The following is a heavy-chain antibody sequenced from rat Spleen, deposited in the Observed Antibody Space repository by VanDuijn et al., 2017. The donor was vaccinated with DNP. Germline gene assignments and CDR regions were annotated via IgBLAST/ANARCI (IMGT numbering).Heavy chain of an antibody. CDR2: IRYDGGSI. J-gene: IGHJ2*01. Sequence: EVQLVESGGGLVQPGRSLKLSCAASGFTFSDYYMAWVRQAPTKGVEWVAYIRYDGGSIHYGDSVKGRFTIFRDNAKRTLYLQMNSLRSEDMATYYCARWNNSGYYFDYWGQGVMVTVSS. CDR3: ARWNNSGYYFDY. V-gene: IGHV5-22*01. CDR1: GFTFSDYY. D-gene: IGHD4-3*01.